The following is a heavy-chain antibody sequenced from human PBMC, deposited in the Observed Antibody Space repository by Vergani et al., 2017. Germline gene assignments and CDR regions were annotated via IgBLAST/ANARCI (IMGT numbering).Heavy chain of an antibody. CDR3: ARVYSPDYCSNTNCYTFDY. J-gene: IGHJ4*02. V-gene: IGHV4-31*03. CDR2: IYYSGTT. CDR1: GAYVGSGGYY. Sequence: QVQLQESGPELVKASQTLSLTCSVSGAYVGSGGYYWSWVRQRPGMGLDWIGYIYYSGTTYYNPSLESRLTISLDTSENHLSLKLTSVTAADTAVYYCARVYSPDYCSNTNCYTFDYWGQGTLVTVSS. D-gene: IGHD2-2*02.